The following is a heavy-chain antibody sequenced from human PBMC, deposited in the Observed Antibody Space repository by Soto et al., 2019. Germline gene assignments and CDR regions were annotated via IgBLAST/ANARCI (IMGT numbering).Heavy chain of an antibody. CDR3: ARANGSSSSYNFDY. Sequence: SVKVSCKASGGTFSSYTISWVRQAPGQGHEWMGRIIPILGIANYAQKFQGRVTITADKSTSTAYMELSSLRSEDTAVYYCARANGSSSSYNFDYWGQGTLVTVSS. CDR1: GGTFSSYT. CDR2: IIPILGIA. V-gene: IGHV1-69*02. D-gene: IGHD6-13*01. J-gene: IGHJ4*02.